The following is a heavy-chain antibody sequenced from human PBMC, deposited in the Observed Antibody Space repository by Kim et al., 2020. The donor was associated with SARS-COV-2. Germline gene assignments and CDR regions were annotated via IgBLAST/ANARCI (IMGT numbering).Heavy chain of an antibody. V-gene: IGHV3-23*01. CDR1: GFAFNNYA. CDR2: ISGSP. D-gene: IGHD3-10*01. CDR3: AKRRGLWFGESIDS. Sequence: GGSLRLSCAASGFAFNNYAMSWVRQAPGKGLEWVSDISGSPFYADSVKGRCIISRDVSKNTLYLEMNSLRVEDTAVYYCAKRRGLWFGESIDSWGQGTLVTVSS. J-gene: IGHJ4*02.